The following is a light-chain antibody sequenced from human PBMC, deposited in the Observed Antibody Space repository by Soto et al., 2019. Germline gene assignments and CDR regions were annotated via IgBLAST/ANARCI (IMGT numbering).Light chain of an antibody. CDR1: QSVSSDY. CDR2: GAS. J-gene: IGKJ1*01. CDR3: QQYGSSSWT. Sequence: EIVWTQSPGTLSLSPGARATLSCRASQSVSSDYLAWYQQKPGQAPRLLIYGASSRATGIPDRFSGSGSGTDFTLTISRVEPEDVAVYYCQQYGSSSWTFGQGTKVEIK. V-gene: IGKV3-20*01.